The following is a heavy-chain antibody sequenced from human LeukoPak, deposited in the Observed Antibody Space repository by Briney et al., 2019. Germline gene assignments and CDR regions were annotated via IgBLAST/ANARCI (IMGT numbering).Heavy chain of an antibody. CDR1: GFTFSSYW. CDR2: INTDGSYT. D-gene: IGHD4-23*01. Sequence: GGSLRLSCAASGFTFSSYWMHWVRQAPGKGLVWVSHINTDGSYTRYADSVKGRFTIARDNAKSTLYLQMNSLRAEDTAVYYCARDYGGSSPFDYWGQGTLVTVSS. J-gene: IGHJ4*02. CDR3: ARDYGGSSPFDY. V-gene: IGHV3-74*01.